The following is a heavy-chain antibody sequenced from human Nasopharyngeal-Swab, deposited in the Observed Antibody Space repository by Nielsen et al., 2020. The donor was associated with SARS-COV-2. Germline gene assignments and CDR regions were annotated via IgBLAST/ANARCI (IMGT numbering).Heavy chain of an antibody. D-gene: IGHD6-19*01. CDR2: ISAYNGNT. Sequence: ASVMVSCKAPGYTFTSYGISWVRQAPGQGLEWMGWISAYNGNTNYTQKFQGRVTMTTHTFTSTAYMELRNLTSDDTAVYYCARDRQCGYWGQGTLVTVSS. V-gene: IGHV1-18*04. CDR3: ARDRQCGY. CDR1: GYTFTSYG. J-gene: IGHJ4*02.